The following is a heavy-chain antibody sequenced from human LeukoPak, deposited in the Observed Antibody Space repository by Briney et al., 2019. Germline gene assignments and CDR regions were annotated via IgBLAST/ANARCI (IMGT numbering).Heavy chain of an antibody. CDR1: GYTFTNYG. CDR3: ARDSRGYYFDY. J-gene: IGHJ4*02. Sequence: ASVRVSCTASGYTFTNYGISWVRQAPGQGLEWMGWISAYNGNTNYAQKLQGRVTMTTDTSTSTAYMELRSLRSDDTAVYYCARDSRGYYFDYWGQGTLVTVSS. CDR2: ISAYNGNT. D-gene: IGHD2/OR15-2a*01. V-gene: IGHV1-18*01.